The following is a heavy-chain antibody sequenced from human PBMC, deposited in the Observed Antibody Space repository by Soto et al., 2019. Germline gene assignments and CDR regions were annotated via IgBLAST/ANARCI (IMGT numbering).Heavy chain of an antibody. CDR3: ARPVYAQWAFDI. Sequence: QLQLLESGPGLVKPSETLSLSCTVSGYSMTISDFLWGWVRQPPGKGLEWIGGIYYSGLANYNPSLRSRATMSVDTSRNQFFLIVTSVTAADTAVYYCARPVYAQWAFDIWGEGELVSVSS. CDR1: GYSMTISDFL. J-gene: IGHJ3*02. D-gene: IGHD2-2*01. V-gene: IGHV4-39*01. CDR2: IYYSGLA.